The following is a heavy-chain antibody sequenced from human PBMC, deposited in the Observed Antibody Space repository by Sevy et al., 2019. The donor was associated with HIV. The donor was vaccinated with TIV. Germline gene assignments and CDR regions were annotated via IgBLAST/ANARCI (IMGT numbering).Heavy chain of an antibody. J-gene: IGHJ4*02. D-gene: IGHD3-22*01. Sequence: GGSLRLSCAASGFTFSNYAMNWVRQAPGKGLEWVSGISGSGGSGDKTNYADSVKGRFTISSDDSKNSLYLQLNSLRAEDTAIYDCAREYDSSGYFDYWGQGTLVTVSS. CDR1: GFTFSNYA. V-gene: IGHV3-23*01. CDR3: AREYDSSGYFDY. CDR2: ISGSGGSGDKT.